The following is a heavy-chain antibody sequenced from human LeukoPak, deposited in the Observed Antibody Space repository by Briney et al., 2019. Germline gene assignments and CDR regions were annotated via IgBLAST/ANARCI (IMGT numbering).Heavy chain of an antibody. D-gene: IGHD2/OR15-2a*01. Sequence: GASVKVSRKASGYTFTSYYMHWVGQAPGQGLEWMGIINPSGGSTSYAQKFQGRVTMTRDTSTSTVYMELSSLRSEDTAVYYCARSEDFYYMDVWGKGTTVTVSS. CDR3: ARSEDFYYMDV. CDR2: INPSGGST. V-gene: IGHV1-46*03. J-gene: IGHJ6*03. CDR1: GYTFTSYY.